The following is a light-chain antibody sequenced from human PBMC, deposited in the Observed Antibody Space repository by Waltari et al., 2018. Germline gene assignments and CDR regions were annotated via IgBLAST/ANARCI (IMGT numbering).Light chain of an antibody. CDR2: GAS. J-gene: IGKJ1*01. Sequence: EIVLTQSPGTLSLSLGERATVSCRASQSVSRALAWYQQKPGQAPSLLIYGASTRATGIPDRFSGSGSGTDFSLTISRPEPDDFAVYYCQHYLRLPVTFGQGTTVEI. V-gene: IGKV3-20*01. CDR1: QSVSRA. CDR3: QHYLRLPVT.